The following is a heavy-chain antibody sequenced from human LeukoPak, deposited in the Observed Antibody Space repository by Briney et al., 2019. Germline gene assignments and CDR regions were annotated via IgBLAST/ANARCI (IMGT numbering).Heavy chain of an antibody. Sequence: SETLSLTCTVSGGSISSYYCSWIRQPPGKGLEWIGYIYYSGSTNYNPSLKSRVTISVDTSKNQFSLKLSSVTAADTAVYYCARVHPDYGDLNGFDIWGQGTMVTVSS. V-gene: IGHV4-59*01. D-gene: IGHD4-17*01. CDR3: ARVHPDYGDLNGFDI. J-gene: IGHJ3*02. CDR1: GGSISSYY. CDR2: IYYSGST.